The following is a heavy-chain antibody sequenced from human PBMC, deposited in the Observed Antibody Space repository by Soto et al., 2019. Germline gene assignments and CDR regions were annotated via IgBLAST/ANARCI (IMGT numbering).Heavy chain of an antibody. D-gene: IGHD3-22*01. CDR1: GFTVSTNY. J-gene: IGHJ4*02. V-gene: IGHV3-53*01. Sequence: EVQLVESGGGLIQPGGSLRLSCAASGFTVSTNYVSWVRQAPGKGLEWVSVIYSGGNTYYADSVKGRFTISRDNSKNTLYLKMNSLRAGDTAVYYCARDYYDSKGVFDCWGQGTLVTVSS. CDR3: ARDYYDSKGVFDC. CDR2: IYSGGNT.